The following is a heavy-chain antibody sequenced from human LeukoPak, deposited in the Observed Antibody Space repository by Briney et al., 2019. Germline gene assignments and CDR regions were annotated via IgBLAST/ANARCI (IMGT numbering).Heavy chain of an antibody. D-gene: IGHD1-26*01. CDR2: TYYRSKWNN. CDR1: GDSVASNSAA. Sequence: TSQTLSLTCAISGDSVASNSAAWNWIRQSPSRGLEWLGRTYYRSKWNNDYAVSVKSRITINPDKSKNQFSLQLKSVTPEDTAVYYCARMHSGSYGTGGDYWGQGTLVTVSS. V-gene: IGHV6-1*01. J-gene: IGHJ4*02. CDR3: ARMHSGSYGTGGDY.